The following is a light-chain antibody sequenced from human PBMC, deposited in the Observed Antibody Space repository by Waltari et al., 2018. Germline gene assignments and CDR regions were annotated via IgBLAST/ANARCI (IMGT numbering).Light chain of an antibody. J-gene: IGKJ1*01. V-gene: IGKV3-20*01. CDR2: GAS. CDR1: QSVGSVY. CDR3: QQYGSSPQT. Sequence: EIVLTQSPGTLSLSPGERATLSCRASQSVGSVYLAWYQQKPGQSHRLHIYGASSRPTGIPDRFSGSGSGTEFTLTLSRLDPEDFAVYHCQQYGSSPQTFGQGTKVEIK.